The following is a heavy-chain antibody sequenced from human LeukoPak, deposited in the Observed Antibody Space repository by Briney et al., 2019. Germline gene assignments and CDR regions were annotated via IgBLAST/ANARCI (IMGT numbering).Heavy chain of an antibody. CDR1: GFTLSSHG. Sequence: GGSLRLSCAASGFTLSSHGMKWVRQAPGKGLEWDSTIRGSGGRTYYADSVNDRFTISIDNPKNTLYQQTDNLRPDGTSVYYCARAGSYRFDYWGLGRLVTVSS. V-gene: IGHV3-23*01. J-gene: IGHJ4*02. CDR2: IRGSGGRT. D-gene: IGHD1-26*01. CDR3: ARAGSYRFDY.